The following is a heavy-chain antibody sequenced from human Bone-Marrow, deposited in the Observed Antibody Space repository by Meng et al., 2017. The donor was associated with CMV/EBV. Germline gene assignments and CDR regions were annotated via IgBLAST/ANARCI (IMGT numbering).Heavy chain of an antibody. CDR1: GGSISSGDYY. V-gene: IGHV4-30-4*08. Sequence: SETLSLTCTVSGGSISSGDYYWSWIRQPPGKGLEWIGYIYYSGSTYYNPSLKSRVTISVDTSKNQFSLKLSSVTAADTAEYYCARGYCSSTSCRYWYFDLWGRGTLVTVSS. CDR3: ARGYCSSTSCRYWYFDL. CDR2: IYYSGST. J-gene: IGHJ2*01. D-gene: IGHD2-2*01.